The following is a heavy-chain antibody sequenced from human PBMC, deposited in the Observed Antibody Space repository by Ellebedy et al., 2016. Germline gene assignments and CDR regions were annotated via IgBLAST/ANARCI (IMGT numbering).Heavy chain of an antibody. CDR2: MNPNSGNT. V-gene: IGHV1-2*02. CDR3: VRDVTASRDY. J-gene: IGHJ4*02. CDR1: GYTFIGYY. Sequence: ASVKVSCKASGYTFIGYYIHWVRQATGQGLEWMGWMNPNSGNTGYAQEFQGRVSMTRDTSISTAYMELTRLRSDDTAMYYCVRDVTASRDYWGQGTLVTVSS. D-gene: IGHD5-18*01.